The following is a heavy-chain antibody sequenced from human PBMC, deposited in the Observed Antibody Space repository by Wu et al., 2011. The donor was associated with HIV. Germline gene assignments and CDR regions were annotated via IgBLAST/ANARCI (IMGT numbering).Heavy chain of an antibody. D-gene: IGHD6-13*01. Sequence: QVQLVQSGAEVKKPGSSVRVSCKATGDTFSSYAIGWVRQVPGQGLEWMGGNIPMFGTASYAQKFQDRVKISMVDGTNTAYMEMSSLRSDDTAVYYCARITAGIFAFDVWGQGTLVLVSS. CDR3: ARITAGIFAFDV. CDR2: NIPMFGTA. CDR1: GDTFSSYA. V-gene: IGHV1-69*05. J-gene: IGHJ3*01.